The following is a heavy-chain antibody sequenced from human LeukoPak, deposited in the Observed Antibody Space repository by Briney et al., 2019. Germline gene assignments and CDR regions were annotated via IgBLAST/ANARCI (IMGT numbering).Heavy chain of an antibody. V-gene: IGHV3-23*01. J-gene: IGHJ4*02. CDR2: ISGSGGST. D-gene: IGHD2-2*01. CDR1: GFTFSSYA. Sequence: PGGSLRLSCAASGFTFSSYAMSWVRQAPGKGLELVSAISGSGGSTYYADSVKGRLTISRDNSKNTLYLQMNSLRAEDTAVYYCAKAGIVVVPAAELKSYYFDYWGQGTLVTVSS. CDR3: AKAGIVVVPAAELKSYYFDY.